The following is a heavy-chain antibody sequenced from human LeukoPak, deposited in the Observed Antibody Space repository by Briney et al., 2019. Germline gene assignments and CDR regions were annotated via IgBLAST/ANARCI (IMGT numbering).Heavy chain of an antibody. D-gene: IGHD1-26*01. J-gene: IGHJ3*02. CDR2: IVVGSGNT. V-gene: IGHV1-58*02. CDR1: GFTFTSSA. CDR3: AASRVGATLEGAFDI. Sequence: SVKVSCKASGFTFTSSAMQWVRQARGQRLEWIGWIVVGSGNTNYAQKFQERVTITRDMSTSTAYMELSSLRSEDTAVYYCAASRVGATLEGAFDIWGQGTMVTVSS.